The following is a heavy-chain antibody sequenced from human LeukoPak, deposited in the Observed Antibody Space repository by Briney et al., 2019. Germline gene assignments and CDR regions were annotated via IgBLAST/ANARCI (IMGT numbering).Heavy chain of an antibody. J-gene: IGHJ4*02. Sequence: SETLSLTCAVSGGSISSGGYSWSWIRQPPWKGLEWIGYIYYSGSTYYNPSLKSRVTISVDTSKNQFSLKLSSVTAADTAVYYCARDAGSSWYLDYWGQGTLVTVSS. CDR2: IYYSGST. D-gene: IGHD6-13*01. V-gene: IGHV4-30-4*07. CDR1: GGSISSGGYS. CDR3: ARDAGSSWYLDY.